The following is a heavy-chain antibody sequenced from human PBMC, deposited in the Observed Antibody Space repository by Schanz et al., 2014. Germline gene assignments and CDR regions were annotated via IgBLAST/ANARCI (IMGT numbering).Heavy chain of an antibody. CDR2: FSHSGGSK. CDR3: AKGMGYCSGGTCYDYYYYGLDV. D-gene: IGHD2-15*01. V-gene: IGHV3-23*01. Sequence: DVQLLESGGGLVQPGGSLRLSCAASGFTFNSYAMTWVRQAPGKGLEWVSSFSHSGGSKYYADSVKGRFTISRDNSENTLYLQMNSLSADDTAVFYCAKGMGYCSGGTCYDYYYYGLDVWGQGTTVTVSS. CDR1: GFTFNSYA. J-gene: IGHJ6*02.